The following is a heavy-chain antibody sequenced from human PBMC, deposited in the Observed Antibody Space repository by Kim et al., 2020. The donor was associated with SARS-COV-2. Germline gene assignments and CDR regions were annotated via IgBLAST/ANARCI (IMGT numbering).Heavy chain of an antibody. J-gene: IGHJ5*02. Sequence: SETLSLTCTVSGGSISSYYWSWIRQPPGKGLEWIGYIYYSGSTNYNPSLKSRVTISVDTSKNQFSLKLSSVTAADTAVYYCARGGIAVAGPTWFDPWGQG. CDR2: IYYSGST. CDR1: GGSISSYY. CDR3: ARGGIAVAGPTWFDP. D-gene: IGHD6-19*01. V-gene: IGHV4-59*01.